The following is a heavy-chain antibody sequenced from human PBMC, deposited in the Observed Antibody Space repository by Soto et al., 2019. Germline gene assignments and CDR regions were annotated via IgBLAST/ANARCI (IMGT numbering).Heavy chain of an antibody. V-gene: IGHV4-30-4*01. CDR2: IYYSGST. CDR1: GGSISSGDYY. J-gene: IGHJ4*02. D-gene: IGHD3-22*01. CDR3: ARGDGYYYDSSGYYPPSH. Sequence: QVQLQESGPGLVKPSQTLSLTCTVSGGSISSGDYYWSWIRQPPGKGLEWIGYIYYSGSTYYNPSLKSRVTISVDTSKNQFSLKLSSVTAADTAVYYCARGDGYYYDSSGYYPPSHWGQGTLVTVSS.